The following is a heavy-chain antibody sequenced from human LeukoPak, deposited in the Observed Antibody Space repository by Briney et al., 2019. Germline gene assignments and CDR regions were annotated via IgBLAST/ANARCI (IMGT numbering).Heavy chain of an antibody. Sequence: PSETLSLTCAVSGGSISNYYWSWIRQPAGKGLEWIGRIYPSGSTNYNPSLKSRVTMSVDTSENQFSLKLSSVTAADTAVYFCARGGYSSSRSPDYWGQGTLVTVSS. V-gene: IGHV4-4*07. D-gene: IGHD6-6*01. J-gene: IGHJ4*02. CDR1: GGSISNYY. CDR3: ARGGYSSSRSPDY. CDR2: IYPSGST.